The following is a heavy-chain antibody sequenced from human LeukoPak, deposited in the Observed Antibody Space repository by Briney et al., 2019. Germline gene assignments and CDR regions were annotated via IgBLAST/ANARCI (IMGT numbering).Heavy chain of an antibody. CDR1: GGTFSSYA. V-gene: IGHV1-69*05. J-gene: IGHJ4*02. D-gene: IGHD2-2*01. CDR3: ASGLYCSSTSCSPDVDY. CDR2: ISPIFGTA. Sequence: ASVKVSCKASGGTFSSYAISWVRQAPGQGLEWMGGISPIFGTANYAQKFQGRVTITTDESTSTAYMELSSLRSEDTAVYYCASGLYCSSTSCSPDVDYWGQGTLVTVSS.